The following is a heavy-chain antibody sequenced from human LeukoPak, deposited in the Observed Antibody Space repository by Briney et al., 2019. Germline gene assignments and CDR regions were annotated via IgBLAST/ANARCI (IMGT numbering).Heavy chain of an antibody. CDR1: GFTFSSNW. D-gene: IGHD6-13*01. V-gene: IGHV3-74*01. J-gene: IGHJ1*01. CDR2: IAGDGSGT. CDR3: ARGGSSWSGYFQH. Sequence: GGSLRLSCAASGFTFSSNWMHWVRQAPGKGLVWVTRIAGDGSGTTYADSVRGRFTISRDNAKNTFYLQMNSLGAEDTAVYYCARGGSSWSGYFQHWGQGTLVTVPS.